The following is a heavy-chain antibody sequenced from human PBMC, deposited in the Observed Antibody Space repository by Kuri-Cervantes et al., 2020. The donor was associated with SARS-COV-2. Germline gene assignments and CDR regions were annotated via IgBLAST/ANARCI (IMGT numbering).Heavy chain of an antibody. CDR3: ARAAPDIVVVPAAKYFDY. V-gene: IGHV4-34*01. CDR1: GGSFSGYY. Sequence: TLSLTCAVYGGSFSGYYWSWIRQPPGKGLEWMGEINHSGSTNYNPSLKSRVTISVDTSKNQFSLKLSSVTAADTAVYYCARAAPDIVVVPAAKYFDYWGQGTLVTVSS. D-gene: IGHD2-2*01. CDR2: INHSGST. J-gene: IGHJ4*02.